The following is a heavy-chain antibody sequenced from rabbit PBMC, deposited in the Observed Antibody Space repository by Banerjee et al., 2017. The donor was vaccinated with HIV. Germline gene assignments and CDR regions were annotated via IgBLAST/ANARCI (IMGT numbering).Heavy chain of an antibody. Sequence: QEQLVESGGGLVQPGGSLKLSCKASGFDFSSYGVSWVRQAPGKGLEWIGYIDPVFGSTYYASWVNGRFTISSHNAQNTLYLQLNSLTAADTATYFCVRDRYAGYAGYGYANSGNLWGPGTLVTVS. CDR3: VRDRYAGYAGYGYANSGNL. CDR1: GFDFSSYG. CDR2: IDPVFGST. D-gene: IGHD6-1*01. J-gene: IGHJ4*01. V-gene: IGHV1S47*01.